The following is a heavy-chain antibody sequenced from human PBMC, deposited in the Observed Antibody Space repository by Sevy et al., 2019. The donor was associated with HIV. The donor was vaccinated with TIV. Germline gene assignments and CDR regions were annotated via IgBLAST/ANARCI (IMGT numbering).Heavy chain of an antibody. J-gene: IGHJ6*02. CDR3: ARDRDVLRFLEWLPHYYYGMDV. CDR2: ISSSSSYI. Sequence: GGSLRLSCAASGFTFSSYSMNWVRQAPGKGLEWVSYISSSSSYIYYADSVKGRFTISRDNAKNSLYLQMNSLRAEDTAVYYCARDRDVLRFLEWLPHYYYGMDVWGQGTTVTVSS. V-gene: IGHV3-21*01. D-gene: IGHD3-3*01. CDR1: GFTFSSYS.